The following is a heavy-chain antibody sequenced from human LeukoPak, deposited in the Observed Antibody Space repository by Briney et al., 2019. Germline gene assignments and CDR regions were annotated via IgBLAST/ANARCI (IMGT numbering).Heavy chain of an antibody. J-gene: IGHJ4*02. D-gene: IGHD2-2*01. V-gene: IGHV3-23*01. CDR1: GFTLSSCA. CDR3: ARHPEPGYCSSTSCHESYFDY. Sequence: GGSLRLSCAASGFTLSSCAMSWVRQAPGKGLEWVSAISGSCGRPYCADSGKGRFTISRDNSKNTLYLKMNRLRAEDTAVYYCARHPEPGYCSSTSCHESYFDYWGQGTLVTVSS. CDR2: ISGSCGRP.